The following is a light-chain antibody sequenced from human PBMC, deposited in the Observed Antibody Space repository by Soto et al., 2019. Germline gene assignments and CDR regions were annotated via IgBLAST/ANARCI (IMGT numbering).Light chain of an antibody. Sequence: ETVMTQSPATLSVSPGEGATLSCRASQSVGSNLSWYQQRPGQAPRRLSYGASTRATGIPARFSGSGSGTEFTLTLSGLQSEDFAVYYCQQYKNWPPHTFGQGTKLEIK. J-gene: IGKJ2*01. CDR2: GAS. CDR3: QQYKNWPPHT. CDR1: QSVGSN. V-gene: IGKV3-15*01.